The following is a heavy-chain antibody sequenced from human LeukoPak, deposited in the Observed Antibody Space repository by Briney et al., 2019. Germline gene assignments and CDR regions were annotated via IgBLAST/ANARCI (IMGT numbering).Heavy chain of an antibody. CDR3: ASTQYSSGWSWFDN. V-gene: IGHV4-59*08. D-gene: IGHD6-19*01. J-gene: IGHJ4*02. CDR1: GGSIRSYY. Sequence: SETLSLTCTVSGGSIRSYYWSWIRQPPWKGLEWIGYIYYSGSTNYNPSLKSRVTISVDTSKNHFSLKLSSVTAADTAVYYCASTQYSSGWSWFDNWGQGTLVTVSS. CDR2: IYYSGST.